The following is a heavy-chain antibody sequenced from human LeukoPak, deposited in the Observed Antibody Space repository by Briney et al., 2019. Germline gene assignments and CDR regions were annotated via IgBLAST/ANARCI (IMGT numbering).Heavy chain of an antibody. CDR2: ISSSSSTI. CDR3: ARDRNDILTGYYKAYHDY. CDR1: GFTFSSYS. D-gene: IGHD3-9*01. J-gene: IGHJ4*02. Sequence: GGSLRLSCAASGFTFSSYSMNWVRQAPGKGLEWVSYISSSSSTIYYADSVKGRFTISRDNAKNSLYLQMNSLRAEDTAVYCCARDRNDILTGYYKAYHDYWGQGTLVTVSS. V-gene: IGHV3-48*04.